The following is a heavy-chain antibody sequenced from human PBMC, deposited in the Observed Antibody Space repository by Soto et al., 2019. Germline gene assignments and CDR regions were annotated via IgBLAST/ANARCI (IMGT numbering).Heavy chain of an antibody. CDR1: GYSFTTYY. CDR2: ISPSDGST. CDR3: ARVPTGRGDYDY. V-gene: IGHV1-46*01. D-gene: IGHD3-10*01. J-gene: IGHJ4*02. Sequence: QVQLVQSGSEVKKPGASVKVSCKPSGYSFTTYYLYWVRQAPGQSPGQGLEWMGIISPSDGSTTYAQRFQGSVTMTRDPSTSTAYLELSSLTSEDTAIYYCARVPTGRGDYDYWGQGTLVTVSS.